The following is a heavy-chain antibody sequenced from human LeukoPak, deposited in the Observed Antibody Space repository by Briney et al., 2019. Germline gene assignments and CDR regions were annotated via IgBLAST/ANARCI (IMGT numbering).Heavy chain of an antibody. CDR2: ASASGRST. CDR3: AKARSGDYLSDAFDI. D-gene: IGHD4-17*01. Sequence: PGGSLRLSCAASGLTFSRFAMSWVRQAPGKGLEWVLAASASGRSTYYPDSVKGRFTISRDNSKNTLDLQMNSLRDEDTAVYYCAKARSGDYLSDAFDIWGQGIMVTVSS. V-gene: IGHV3-23*01. J-gene: IGHJ3*02. CDR1: GLTFSRFA.